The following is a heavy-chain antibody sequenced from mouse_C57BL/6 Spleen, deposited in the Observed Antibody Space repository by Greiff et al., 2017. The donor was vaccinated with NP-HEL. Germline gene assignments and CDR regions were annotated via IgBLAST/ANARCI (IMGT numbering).Heavy chain of an antibody. J-gene: IGHJ2*01. CDR2: INPNYGTT. D-gene: IGHD1-1*01. Sequence: EVQLQQSGPELVKPGASVKISCKASGYSFTDYNMNWVKQSNGKSLEWIGVINPNYGTTSYNQKFKGKATLTVDQSSSTAYMQLNSLTSEDSAVYYCARSLFITTVVAKYYFDYWGQGTTLTVSS. V-gene: IGHV1-39*01. CDR1: GYSFTDYN. CDR3: ARSLFITTVVAKYYFDY.